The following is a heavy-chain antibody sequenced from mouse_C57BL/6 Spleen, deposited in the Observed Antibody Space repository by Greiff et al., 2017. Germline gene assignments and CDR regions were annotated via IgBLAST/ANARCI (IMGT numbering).Heavy chain of an antibody. CDR3: ARSPYGSSDGYFDV. Sequence: QVQLQQSGAELVRPGTSVKVSCKASGYAFTNYLIEWVKQRPGQGLEWIGVINPGSGGTNYNEKFKGKATLTADKSSSTAYMQLSSLTSEDSAVYFCARSPYGSSDGYFDVWGTGTTVTVSS. V-gene: IGHV1-54*01. D-gene: IGHD1-1*01. CDR2: INPGSGGT. CDR1: GYAFTNYL. J-gene: IGHJ1*03.